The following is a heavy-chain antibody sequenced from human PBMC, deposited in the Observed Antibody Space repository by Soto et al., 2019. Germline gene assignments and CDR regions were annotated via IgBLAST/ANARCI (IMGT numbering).Heavy chain of an antibody. Sequence: EVQLVESGGGLVQPGGSLRLSCAASGFTVSSNYMSWVRQPPGKGLEWVSVIYSGGSTYYADSVKGRFTISRHNSKNPLYLQMNSLRAEDTAVYYCASGYYDSSVVWGQGTLVTVSS. CDR2: IYSGGST. V-gene: IGHV3-53*04. J-gene: IGHJ4*02. CDR1: GFTVSSNY. D-gene: IGHD3-22*01. CDR3: ASGYYDSSVV.